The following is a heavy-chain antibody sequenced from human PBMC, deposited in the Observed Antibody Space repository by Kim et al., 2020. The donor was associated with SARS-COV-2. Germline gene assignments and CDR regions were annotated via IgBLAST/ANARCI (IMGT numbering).Heavy chain of an antibody. J-gene: IGHJ5*02. Sequence: GGSLRLSCVASGFTFSDYYMSWIRQAPGKGLEWLSYISGVNSYTKYADSVKGRFTISRDNAKNSLFLQMNSLRAEDTAAYYCAGVSYGAASYYWFDPWGRGTLVTVSS. CDR3: AGVSYGAASYYWFDP. CDR1: GFTFSDYY. V-gene: IGHV3-11*05. D-gene: IGHD3-10*01. CDR2: ISGVNSYT.